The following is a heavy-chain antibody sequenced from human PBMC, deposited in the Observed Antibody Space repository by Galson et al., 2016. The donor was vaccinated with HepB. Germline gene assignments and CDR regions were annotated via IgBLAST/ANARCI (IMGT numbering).Heavy chain of an antibody. V-gene: IGHV4-38-2*02. CDR1: GYSISNGYC. CDR3: ARDPTRPWANDASDI. D-gene: IGHD1-1*01. J-gene: IGHJ3*02. Sequence: SETLSLTCAVSGYSISNGYCRGWIRQPPGKGLEWLGNICHRGSTYFTPSPNSRVTISVDTSQNQFSLKLTSVTAADTAVYYCARDPTRPWANDASDIWGQGTMVAVSS. CDR2: ICHRGST.